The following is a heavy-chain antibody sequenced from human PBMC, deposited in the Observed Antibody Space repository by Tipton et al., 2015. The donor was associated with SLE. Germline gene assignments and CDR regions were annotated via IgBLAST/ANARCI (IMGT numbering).Heavy chain of an antibody. CDR3: VRDRGYCSGGTCRFWFDP. Sequence: TLSLTCSVSGGSIRSGSYYWGWIRQPAGKGLEWIGHIYTDGDTDYNPSLKSRVTISLDTYKNQFSLKLTSVTAADTGVYYCVRDRGYCSGGTCRFWFDPWGQGTLVTVSS. D-gene: IGHD2-15*01. CDR2: IYTDGDT. V-gene: IGHV4-61*09. J-gene: IGHJ5*02. CDR1: GGSIRSGSYY.